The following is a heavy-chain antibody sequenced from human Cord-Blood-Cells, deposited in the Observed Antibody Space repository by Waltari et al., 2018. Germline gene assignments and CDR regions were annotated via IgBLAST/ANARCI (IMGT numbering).Heavy chain of an antibody. CDR1: GFTFSTAW. J-gene: IGHJ4*02. V-gene: IGHV3-15*01. CDR2: IKSKTDGRTT. Sequence: EVQLVESGGGLVKPGGSLRLSCAASGFTFSTAWMSWVRQAPGKGLEWVGRIKSKTDGRTTDYAAPVKGRFTISRDDSKNTLYLQMNSLKTEDTAVYYCTTEYLNRDYWGQGTLVTVSS. D-gene: IGHD2-2*02. CDR3: TTEYLNRDY.